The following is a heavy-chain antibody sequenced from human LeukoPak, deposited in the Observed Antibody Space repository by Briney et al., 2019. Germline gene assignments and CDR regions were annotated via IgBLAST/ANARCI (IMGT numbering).Heavy chain of an antibody. CDR1: GFTVSSYY. CDR3: AKAAGYYYYYMDV. Sequence: GGSLRLSCVASGFTVSSYYVSWVRQAPGKGLEWVSAISGSGGSTYYADSVKGRFTISRDNSKSTLYLQMNSLRAEDTAVYYCAKAAGYYYYYMDVWGKGTTVTISS. J-gene: IGHJ6*03. CDR2: ISGSGGST. V-gene: IGHV3-23*01.